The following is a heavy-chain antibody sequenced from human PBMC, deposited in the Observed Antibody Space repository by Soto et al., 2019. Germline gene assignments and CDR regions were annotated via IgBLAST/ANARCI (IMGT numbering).Heavy chain of an antibody. D-gene: IGHD3-22*01. Sequence: SVTLTLTCTVSGGSISSYYWSWIRQPPGKGLEWIGYIYYSGSTNYNPSLKSRVTISVDTSKNQFSLRLSSVTAADTAVYYCARGGHSRGYYYGSWFDPWGQGTLVSVSS. V-gene: IGHV4-59*01. J-gene: IGHJ5*02. CDR2: IYYSGST. CDR3: ARGGHSRGYYYGSWFDP. CDR1: GGSISSYY.